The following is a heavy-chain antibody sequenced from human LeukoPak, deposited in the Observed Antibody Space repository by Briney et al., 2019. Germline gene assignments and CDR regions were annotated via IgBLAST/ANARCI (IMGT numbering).Heavy chain of an antibody. CDR3: ARESLCSGGSCYVGQRWFDP. D-gene: IGHD2-15*01. CDR2: IWYDGSNK. J-gene: IGHJ5*02. Sequence: GRSLRLSCAASGFTFSSYGMHWVRQAPGKGLEWVAVIWYDGSNKYYADSVKGRFTISRDNSKNTLYLQMNSLRAEDTAVYYCARESLCSGGSCYVGQRWFDPWGQGTLVTVSS. V-gene: IGHV3-33*01. CDR1: GFTFSSYG.